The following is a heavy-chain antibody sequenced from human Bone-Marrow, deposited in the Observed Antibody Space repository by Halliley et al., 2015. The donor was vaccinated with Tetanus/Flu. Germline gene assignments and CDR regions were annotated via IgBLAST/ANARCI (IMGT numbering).Heavy chain of an antibody. J-gene: IGHJ5*02. D-gene: IGHD1-1*01. Sequence: GLVKPSETLSLTCTVSGGSISSYYWNWIRQHPGKGLEWIGYIYYSGSTNYNPSLKSRVTISVDTSKNQFSLRLSSVTAADTAVYYCSRRQTENSIYNWFDPWGQGTLVTVSS. CDR3: SRRQTENSIYNWFDP. CDR1: GGSISSYY. CDR2: IYYSGST. V-gene: IGHV4-59*01.